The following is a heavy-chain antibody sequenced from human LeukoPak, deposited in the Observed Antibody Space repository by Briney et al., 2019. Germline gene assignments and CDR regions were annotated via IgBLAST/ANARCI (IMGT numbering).Heavy chain of an antibody. Sequence: SETLSLTCTVSGGSISSYYWSWIRQPPGKGLEWIGSIYHSGNTYYNPSLKSRVTILVDTSKNQFSLKLSSVTAADTAVYYCARQYYYDSSGSRDAFDIWGQGTMVTVSS. CDR1: GGSISSYY. D-gene: IGHD3-22*01. J-gene: IGHJ3*02. CDR2: IYHSGNT. CDR3: ARQYYYDSSGSRDAFDI. V-gene: IGHV4-59*08.